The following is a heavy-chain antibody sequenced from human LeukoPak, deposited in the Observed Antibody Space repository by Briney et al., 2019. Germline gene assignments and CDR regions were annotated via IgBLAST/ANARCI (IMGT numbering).Heavy chain of an antibody. J-gene: IGHJ5*02. CDR3: ARAPDGRFDP. D-gene: IGHD1-26*01. CDR2: IYHSGST. CDR1: GYSISSGYY. Sequence: SETLSLTCAASGYSISSGYYWGWIRQPPGKGLEWIGSIYHSGSTYYNPSLKSRVTISVDTSKNQFSLKLSSVTAADTAVYYCARAPDGRFDPWGQGTLVTVSS. V-gene: IGHV4-38-2*01.